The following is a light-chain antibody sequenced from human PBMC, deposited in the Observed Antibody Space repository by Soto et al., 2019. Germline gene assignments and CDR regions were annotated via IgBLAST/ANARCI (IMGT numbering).Light chain of an antibody. Sequence: EIVLTQSPGTLSLSPGERATLSCRASQGVSSTYLAWYQQKPGQAPRLLIYGASFRATGIPDRFSGSWSGTAFTLTITRLEPEDFDVYYCQQFGGSSRTFGQGTKVEIK. CDR1: QGVSSTY. J-gene: IGKJ1*01. CDR3: QQFGGSSRT. CDR2: GAS. V-gene: IGKV3-20*01.